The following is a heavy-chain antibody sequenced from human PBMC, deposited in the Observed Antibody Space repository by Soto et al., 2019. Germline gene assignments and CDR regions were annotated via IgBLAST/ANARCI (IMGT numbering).Heavy chain of an antibody. J-gene: IGHJ6*02. D-gene: IGHD2-2*01. CDR2: ISYDGSNK. CDR3: AKVSVPAALAYYYYGMDV. Sequence: QVQLVESGGGVVQPGRSLRLSCAASGFTFSSYGMHWVRQAPGKGLEWVALISYDGSNKYYADSVKGRFTISRDNSKNTLYLQMNSLRAEATAVYYCAKVSVPAALAYYYYGMDVWGQGTTVTVSS. V-gene: IGHV3-30*18. CDR1: GFTFSSYG.